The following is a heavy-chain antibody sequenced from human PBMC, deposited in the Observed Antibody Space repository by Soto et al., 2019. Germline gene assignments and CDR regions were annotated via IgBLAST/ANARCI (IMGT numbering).Heavy chain of an antibody. V-gene: IGHV3-33*01. CDR1: GFTFSSYG. D-gene: IGHD1-20*01. CDR3: ARYNTGHSVY. J-gene: IGHJ4*02. Sequence: QGQLVESGGGVVQPGRSLRLSCAASGFTFSSYGMHWVRQAPGKGLEWVAVIWYHGNSMYYADSVKGRFTISRDNSKNTLYLQMNNLRAEDTAVYYCARYNTGHSVYWGQGTLVTVSS. CDR2: IWYHGNSM.